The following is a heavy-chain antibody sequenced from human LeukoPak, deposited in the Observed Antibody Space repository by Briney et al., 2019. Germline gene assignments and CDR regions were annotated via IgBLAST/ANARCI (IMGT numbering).Heavy chain of an antibody. CDR1: GYTFTSYG. CDR2: ISAYNGNT. D-gene: IGHD6-13*01. J-gene: IGHJ4*02. Sequence: ASVKVPCKASGYTFTSYGISWVRQAPGQGLEWMGWISAYNGNTNYAQKLQGRVTMTTDTSTSTAYMELRSLRSDDTAVYYCARANIGGIAAAASDYWGQGTLVTVSS. CDR3: ARANIGGIAAAASDY. V-gene: IGHV1-18*01.